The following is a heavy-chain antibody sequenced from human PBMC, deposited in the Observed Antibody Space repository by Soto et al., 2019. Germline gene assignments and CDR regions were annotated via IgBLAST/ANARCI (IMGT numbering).Heavy chain of an antibody. CDR3: ARYLITPYDYGSGSYYDY. D-gene: IGHD3-10*01. CDR2: ISAYNGNT. J-gene: IGHJ4*02. CDR1: GYTFTSYG. V-gene: IGHV1-18*01. Sequence: ASVKVSCKASGYTFTSYGISWVRQAPGQGLEWMGWISAYNGNTNYAQKLQGRVTMTTDTSTSTAYMELRSLRSDDTAMYYCARYLITPYDYGSGSYYDYWGQGTLVTVSS.